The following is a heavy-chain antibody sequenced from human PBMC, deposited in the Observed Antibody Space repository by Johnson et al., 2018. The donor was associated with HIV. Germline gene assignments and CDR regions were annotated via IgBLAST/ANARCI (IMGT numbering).Heavy chain of an antibody. CDR2: VSSDGTNR. CDR3: AREDEGSTGYDSSGYYPFDI. CDR1: GFTFNNYA. D-gene: IGHD3-22*01. Sequence: QVQVVESGGGVVQPGRSLRLSCAASGFTFNNYAMDWVRQAPGTGLEWVAFVSSDGTNRKYADSVNGRFTISRDNAKNSLYLQMNSLRVEDTALYYCAREDEGSTGYDSSGYYPFDIWGQGTMVTVSS. J-gene: IGHJ3*02. V-gene: IGHV3-30*03.